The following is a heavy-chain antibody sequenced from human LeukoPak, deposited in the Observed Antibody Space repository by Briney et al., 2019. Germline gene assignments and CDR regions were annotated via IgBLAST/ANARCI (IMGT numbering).Heavy chain of an antibody. Sequence: AGGSLRHSCAASGFTFSSYAMSWVRQAPGKGLEWVSAISGSGGSTYYADSVKGRFTISRDNSKNTLYLQMNSLRAEDTAVYYCAKDLAYGDYGTPWDYFDYWGQGTLVTVSS. CDR3: AKDLAYGDYGTPWDYFDY. CDR2: ISGSGGST. V-gene: IGHV3-23*01. J-gene: IGHJ4*02. CDR1: GFTFSSYA. D-gene: IGHD4-17*01.